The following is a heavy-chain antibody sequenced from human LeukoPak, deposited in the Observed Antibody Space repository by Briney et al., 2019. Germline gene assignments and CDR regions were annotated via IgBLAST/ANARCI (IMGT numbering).Heavy chain of an antibody. J-gene: IGHJ4*02. CDR1: GFTFSSYS. Sequence: GGSLRLSCAASGFTFSSYSMNWVRQAPGKGLEWVSSISSSSSYIYYADSVKGRFTISRDNAKNPLYLQMNSLRAEDTAVYYCARDEGTYYYDSSARAGFDYWGQGTQVTVSS. CDR3: ARDEGTYYYDSSARAGFDY. D-gene: IGHD3-22*01. V-gene: IGHV3-21*01. CDR2: ISSSSSYI.